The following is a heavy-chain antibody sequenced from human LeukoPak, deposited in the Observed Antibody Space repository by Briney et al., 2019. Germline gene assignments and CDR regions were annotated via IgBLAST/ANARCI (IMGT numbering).Heavy chain of an antibody. J-gene: IGHJ4*02. D-gene: IGHD5-12*01. Sequence: GGSLRLSRAASGFTFSSYAMTWVRQAPGKGLEWVSAITGTGSTTYYADSVKGRFSFSRDNSKNTVFLQMNSLRVEDTAIYYCAKSSDVVTRNVDCWGQGTLVTVSS. CDR1: GFTFSSYA. CDR3: AKSSDVVTRNVDC. CDR2: ITGTGSTT. V-gene: IGHV3-23*01.